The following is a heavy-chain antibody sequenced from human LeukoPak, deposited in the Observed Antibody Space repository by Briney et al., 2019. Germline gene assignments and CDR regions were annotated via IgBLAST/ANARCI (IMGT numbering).Heavy chain of an antibody. CDR3: ARVWVTPYYYYGMDV. V-gene: IGHV1-69*13. D-gene: IGHD3-16*01. J-gene: IGHJ6*02. Sequence: SVKVSCKASGGTFSSYAISWVRQAPGQGLEWMGGIIPIFGTANYTQKFQGRVTITADESTSTAYMELSSLRSEDTAVYYCARVWVTPYYYYGMDVWGQGTTVTVSS. CDR1: GGTFSSYA. CDR2: IIPIFGTA.